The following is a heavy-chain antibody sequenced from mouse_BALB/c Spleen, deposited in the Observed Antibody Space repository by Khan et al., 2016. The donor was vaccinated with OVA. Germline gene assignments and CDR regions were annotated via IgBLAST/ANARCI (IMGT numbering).Heavy chain of an antibody. CDR3: VRGSGNFRFAY. CDR2: ISTYYGHP. Sequence: QVQLQQSGTELVRPGVSVKISCKGSGYTFTDFAIHWVKQSHAKSLEWIGVISTYYGHPTYNQKFQDKATMTVDKSSSTAYMEFARLTSEDSAIDYCVRGSGNFRFAYWGQGTPVTVSA. D-gene: IGHD1-3*01. V-gene: IGHV1S137*01. CDR1: GYTFTDFA. J-gene: IGHJ3*01.